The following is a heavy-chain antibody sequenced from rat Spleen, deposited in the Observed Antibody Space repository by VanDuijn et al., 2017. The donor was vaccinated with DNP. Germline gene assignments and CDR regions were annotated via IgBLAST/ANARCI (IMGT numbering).Heavy chain of an antibody. J-gene: IGHJ2*01. D-gene: IGHD4-3*01. V-gene: IGHV5-7*01. CDR1: GFTLSDYN. CDR2: ISRDGSST. CDR3: VRWNSGHFDY. Sequence: EVQLVESGGGLVQPGRSLKLSCAASGFTLSDYNMAWVRQAPKKGLEWVGTISRDGSSTDYRDSVKGRFAISRDNAKSTLYLQMNSLRSEDMATYYCVRWNSGHFDYWGQGVMVTVSS.